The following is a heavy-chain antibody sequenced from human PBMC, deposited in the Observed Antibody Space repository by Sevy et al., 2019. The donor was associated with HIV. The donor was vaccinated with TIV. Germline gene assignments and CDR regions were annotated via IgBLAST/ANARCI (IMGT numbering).Heavy chain of an antibody. Sequence: GGSLRLSCVASGFTFRNYGMHWVRQAPGKGLEWVAVIWHDGKNKNYAESVKGRFTIFRDNSMNTLYLEMNSLRVEDTAVFYCARDQGKDAPMDVWGQGTTVTVSS. CDR2: IWHDGKNK. CDR3: ARDQGKDAPMDV. J-gene: IGHJ6*02. CDR1: GFTFRNYG. D-gene: IGHD6-13*01. V-gene: IGHV3-33*01.